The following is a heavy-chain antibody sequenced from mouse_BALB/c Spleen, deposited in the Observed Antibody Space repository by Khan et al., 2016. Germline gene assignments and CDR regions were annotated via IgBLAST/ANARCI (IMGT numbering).Heavy chain of an antibody. CDR1: GISITTGNYR. Sequence: EVQLQESGPGLVKPSQTVSLTCTVSGISITTGNYRWSWIRQFPENKLEWIGYIYYSGTITYNPSLTSRTTITRDTSKNQFFLEMNSLTAEDTATYYSSREDGNFYYAMDYWGQGTSVTVSS. J-gene: IGHJ4*01. V-gene: IGHV3-5*02. CDR2: IYYSGTI. D-gene: IGHD2-1*01. CDR3: SREDGNFYYAMDY.